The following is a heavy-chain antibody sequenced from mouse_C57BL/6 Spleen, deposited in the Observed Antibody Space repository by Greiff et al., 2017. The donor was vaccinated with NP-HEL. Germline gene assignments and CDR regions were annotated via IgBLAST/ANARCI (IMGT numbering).Heavy chain of an antibody. Sequence: EVMLVESGGGLVKPGGSLKLSCAASGFTFSDYGMHWVRQAPEKGLEWVAYISSGSSTIYYADTVKGRFTISRDNAKNTLFLQVTSLRSEDTAMYYCARGIYYGSSYGYAMDYWGQGTSVTVSS. CDR2: ISSGSSTI. D-gene: IGHD1-1*01. CDR3: ARGIYYGSSYGYAMDY. J-gene: IGHJ4*01. V-gene: IGHV5-17*01. CDR1: GFTFSDYG.